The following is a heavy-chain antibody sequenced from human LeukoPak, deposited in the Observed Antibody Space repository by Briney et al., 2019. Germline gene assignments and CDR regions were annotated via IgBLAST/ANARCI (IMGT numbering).Heavy chain of an antibody. CDR1: GFTFDDYA. CDR3: AKDQRQPFSPPHFDY. V-gene: IGHV3-23*01. D-gene: IGHD2/OR15-2a*01. Sequence: GRSLRLSCAASGFTFDDYAMHWVRQAPGKGLEWVSAISGSGGSTYYADSVKGRFTISRDNSKNTLYLQMNSLRAEDTAVYYCAKDQRQPFSPPHFDYWGQGTLVTVSS. CDR2: ISGSGGST. J-gene: IGHJ4*02.